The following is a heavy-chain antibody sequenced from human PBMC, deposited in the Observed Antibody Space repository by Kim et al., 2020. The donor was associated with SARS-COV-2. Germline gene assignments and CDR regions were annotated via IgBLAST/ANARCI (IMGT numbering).Heavy chain of an antibody. CDR2: ITWNIGSI. Sequence: GGSLRLSCAASGFSFDDYAMHWVRQVPGKGLEWVSGITWNIGSIGYADSVKGRFTISRDNAKNSLFLQMNSLRAEDTALYYCAKGHTARAPYYDYFPMDVWGQGPTVTVPS. CDR3: AKGHTARAPYYDYFPMDV. D-gene: IGHD5-18*01. V-gene: IGHV3-9*01. CDR1: GFSFDDYA. J-gene: IGHJ6*02.